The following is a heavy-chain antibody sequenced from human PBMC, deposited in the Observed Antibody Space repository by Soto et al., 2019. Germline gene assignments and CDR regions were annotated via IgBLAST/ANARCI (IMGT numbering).Heavy chain of an antibody. V-gene: IGHV4-39*01. CDR1: GGSISSSRYY. D-gene: IGHD1-1*01. J-gene: IGHJ6*02. CDR2: LYYSGST. CDR3: ARHALEQTYYYYCMDV. Sequence: SETLSLTCTVSGGSISSSRYYWGWIRQPPGKGLEWIGSLYYSGSTYSNPSLKSRVTISVDTSKNQFSLKLSSVTAADTAVYYCARHALEQTYYYYCMDVWGQGTTVTDSS.